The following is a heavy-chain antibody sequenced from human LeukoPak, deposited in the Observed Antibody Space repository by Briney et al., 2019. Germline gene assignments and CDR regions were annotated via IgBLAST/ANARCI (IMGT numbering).Heavy chain of an antibody. CDR1: GGTFSSYA. Sequence: ASVKVSCKASGGTFSSYAISWVRQAPGQGLEWMGGIIPIFGTANYAQKFQGRVTITADKSTSTAYMELSSLRSEDTAVYYCARTQRNRYCSGGSCRTNSAPPDYWGQGTLVTVSS. CDR3: ARTQRNRYCSGGSCRTNSAPPDY. V-gene: IGHV1-69*06. D-gene: IGHD2-15*01. CDR2: IIPIFGTA. J-gene: IGHJ4*02.